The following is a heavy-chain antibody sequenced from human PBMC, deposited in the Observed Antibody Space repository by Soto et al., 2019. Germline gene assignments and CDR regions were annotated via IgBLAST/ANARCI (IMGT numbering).Heavy chain of an antibody. D-gene: IGHD6-13*01. CDR3: AAGEASSRNLAPYYLDF. CDR1: GGSMRNYC. CDR2: IHYSGTT. Sequence: PSETLSLTCTVSGGSMRNYCWTWIRQPPGKGLEWIGYIHYSGTTSFFPSYNPSLRSRVTISEDTSKNQFSLKLLSVTTADTAVYFCAAGEASSRNLAPYYLDFWGQGTQVTVSS. J-gene: IGHJ4*02. V-gene: IGHV4-59*01.